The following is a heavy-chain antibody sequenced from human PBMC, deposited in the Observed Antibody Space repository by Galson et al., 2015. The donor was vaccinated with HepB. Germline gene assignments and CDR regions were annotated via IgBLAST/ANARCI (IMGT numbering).Heavy chain of an antibody. CDR3: ARMKYGSNSLDLDY. CDR1: GFTFSSYA. J-gene: IGHJ4*02. Sequence: SLRLSCAASGFTFSSYAMHWVRQAPGKGLEWVAVISYDGSNKYYADSVKGRFTISRDNSTNTLYLQMNSLRAEDTAVYYCARMKYGSNSLDLDYWGQGTLVTVSS. V-gene: IGHV3-30*04. D-gene: IGHD4-23*01. CDR2: ISYDGSNK.